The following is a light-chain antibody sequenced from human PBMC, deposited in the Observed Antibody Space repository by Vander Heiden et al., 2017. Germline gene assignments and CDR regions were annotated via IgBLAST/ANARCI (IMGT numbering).Light chain of an antibody. CDR1: SSNIGSNT. V-gene: IGLV1-44*01. CDR3: AAWDDSLNGPNWV. Sequence: QSVLTQPPSASGTPGQRATTSCSGSSSNIGSNTVNWYQQLPGTAPKHLIYSNNQRPSGVPDRFSGSKSGTSASLAISGLQSEDEADYYCAAWDDSLNGPNWVFGGGTKLTVL. CDR2: SNN. J-gene: IGLJ3*02.